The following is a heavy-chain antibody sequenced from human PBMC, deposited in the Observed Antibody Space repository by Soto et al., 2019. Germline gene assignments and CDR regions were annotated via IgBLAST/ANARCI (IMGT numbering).Heavy chain of an antibody. CDR1: GGSISSYY. CDR2: IYYSGST. V-gene: IGHV4-59*01. Sequence: SETLSLTCTVSGGSISSYYWSWSRQPPGKGLEWIGYIYYSGSTNYNPSLKSRVTISVDTSKNQFSLKLSSVTAADTAVYYCARVSLRFGAYYYGMDVWGQGTTVTVSS. J-gene: IGHJ6*02. CDR3: ARVSLRFGAYYYGMDV. D-gene: IGHD3-10*01.